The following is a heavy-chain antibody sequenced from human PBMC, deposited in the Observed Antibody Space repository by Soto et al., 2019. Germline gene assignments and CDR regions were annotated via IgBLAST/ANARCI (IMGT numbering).Heavy chain of an antibody. CDR2: INPNSGGT. CDR3: ARGGGYCSSTSCYPRNWFDP. CDR1: GYTFTGYY. V-gene: IGHV1-2*04. J-gene: IGHJ5*02. Sequence: VKVSCKASGYTFTGYYMHWVRQAPGQGLEWMGWINPNSGGTNYAQKFQGWVTMTRDTSISTAYMELSRLRSDDTAVYYCARGGGYCSSTSCYPRNWFDPWGQGTLVTVSS. D-gene: IGHD2-2*01.